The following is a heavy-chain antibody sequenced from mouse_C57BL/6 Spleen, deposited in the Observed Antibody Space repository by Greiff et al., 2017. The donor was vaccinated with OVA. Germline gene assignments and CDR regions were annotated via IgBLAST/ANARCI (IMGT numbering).Heavy chain of an antibody. CDR1: GFNIKDYY. J-gene: IGHJ2*01. Sequence: EVQLQQSGAELVRPGASVKLSCTASGFNIKDYYMHWVKQRPEQGLEWIGRIDPEDGDTEYAPKFQGKATITADTSSNTAYLQLSSLTSEDTAVYYCAKGTIQVPLDYWGQGTTLTVSS. CDR2: IDPEDGDT. V-gene: IGHV14-2*01. CDR3: AKGTIQVPLDY. D-gene: IGHD1-1*02.